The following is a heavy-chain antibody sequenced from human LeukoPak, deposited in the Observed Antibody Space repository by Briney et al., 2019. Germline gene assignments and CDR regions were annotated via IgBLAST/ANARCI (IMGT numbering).Heavy chain of an antibody. V-gene: IGHV1-69*01. CDR2: YIPMFATA. CDR1: GGTFSRYA. J-gene: IGHJ4*02. CDR3: AGASSKWELSF. D-gene: IGHD1-26*01. Sequence: ASVKVSCKASGGTFSRYAISWVRHAPGQGLEWMGGYIPMFATANYAENFQTRVTITADESTSTFSMELSSLRPEDGAVYFCAGASSKWELSFWGQGTLVTVSS.